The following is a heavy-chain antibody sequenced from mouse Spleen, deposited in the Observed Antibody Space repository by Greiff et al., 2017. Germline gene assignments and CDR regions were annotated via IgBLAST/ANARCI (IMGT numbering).Heavy chain of an antibody. V-gene: IGHV1-26*01. D-gene: IGHD1-1*01. J-gene: IGHJ4*01. Sequence: EVQVVESGPELVKPGASVKISCKASGYTFTDYYMNWVKQSHGKSLEWIGDINPNNGGTSYNQKFKGKATLTVDKSSSTAYMELRSLTSEDSAVYYCARMNYYGYYYAMDYWGQGTSVTVSS. CDR1: GYTFTDYY. CDR3: ARMNYYGYYYAMDY. CDR2: INPNNGGT.